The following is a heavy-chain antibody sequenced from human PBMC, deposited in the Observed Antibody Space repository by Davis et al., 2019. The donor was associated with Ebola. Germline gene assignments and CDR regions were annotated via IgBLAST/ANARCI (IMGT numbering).Heavy chain of an antibody. CDR2: ISLSGSTK. CDR1: GFTFSSYS. CDR3: ARFSYAMSWYFDL. D-gene: IGHD3-16*01. Sequence: GGSLRLSCAASGFTFSSYSMNWVRQAPGKGLEWVSYISLSGSTKYYADSVKGRFTISRDNAKKSLYLQMNSLRDDDTAVYYCARFSYAMSWYFDLWGRGTPVTVSS. V-gene: IGHV3-48*02. J-gene: IGHJ2*01.